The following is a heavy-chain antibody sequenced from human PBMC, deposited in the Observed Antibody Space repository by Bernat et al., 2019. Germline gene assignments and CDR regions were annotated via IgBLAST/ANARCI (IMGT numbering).Heavy chain of an antibody. D-gene: IGHD2-2*01. Sequence: EVQLVESGGGLVQPGGSLKLSCAASGFTFSGSAMHWVRQASGKGLEWVGRIRSKANSYATAYAASVKGRFTISRDDSKNTAYLQMNSLKTEDTAGYYGRRSSTSNEADYWGQGTLVTGAS. J-gene: IGHJ4*02. CDR3: RRSSTSNEADY. V-gene: IGHV3-73*02. CDR2: IRSKANSYAT. CDR1: GFTFSGSA.